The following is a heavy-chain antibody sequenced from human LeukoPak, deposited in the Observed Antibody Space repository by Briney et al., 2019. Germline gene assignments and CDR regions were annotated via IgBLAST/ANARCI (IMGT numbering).Heavy chain of an antibody. CDR3: ARLHDYGDYYADY. D-gene: IGHD4-17*01. V-gene: IGHV4-39*01. CDR1: GDSIRSNSYY. Sequence: SSETLSLTCNVSGDSIRSNSYYWGWIRQPPGKGLEWIGDIYYSGNTKYTPSLKSRVTISVDTSKNQFSLKLSSVTSADTAVYYCARLHDYGDYYADYWGQGTLVTVSS. J-gene: IGHJ4*02. CDR2: IYYSGNT.